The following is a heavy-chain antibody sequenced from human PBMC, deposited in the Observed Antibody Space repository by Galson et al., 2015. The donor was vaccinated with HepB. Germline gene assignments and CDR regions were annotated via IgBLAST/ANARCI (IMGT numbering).Heavy chain of an antibody. V-gene: IGHV4-39*01. CDR2: FYYRESP. CDR1: GGSIRSSSYY. Sequence: SETLSLTCTVSGGSIRSSSYYWGWIRQPPGKRLEWIGTFYYRESPYYNPSLKSRVTISEDSSKNQFSLKLTFVTAADTAVYYCARHILDTSAFFDYWGQGTLVAVSS. CDR3: ARHILDTSAFFDY. D-gene: IGHD3-10*01. J-gene: IGHJ4*02.